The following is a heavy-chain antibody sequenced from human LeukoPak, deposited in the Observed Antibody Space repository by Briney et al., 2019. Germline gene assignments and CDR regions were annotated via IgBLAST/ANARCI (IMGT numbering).Heavy chain of an antibody. CDR1: EYTFTDYA. CDR3: VRDGSYYDSSGYYYLY. D-gene: IGHD3-22*01. CDR2: INAGNGNT. Sequence: ASVKVSCKASEYTFTDYAINWVRQAPGQRLEWMGWINAGNGNTRYSQKFQGRVTITADESTSTAYMELSSLRSEDTAVYYCVRDGSYYDSSGYYYLYWGQGTLVTVSS. J-gene: IGHJ4*02. V-gene: IGHV1-3*01.